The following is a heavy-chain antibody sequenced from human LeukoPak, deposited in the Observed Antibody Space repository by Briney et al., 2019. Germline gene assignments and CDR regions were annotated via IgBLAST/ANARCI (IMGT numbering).Heavy chain of an antibody. CDR2: IDTSGSA. D-gene: IGHD3-16*01. V-gene: IGHV4-61*02. CDR3: ARVRSGVVSD. J-gene: IGHJ4*02. CDR1: GDSISSISYY. Sequence: SQTLSLTCTVSGDSISSISYYWTWIRQPAGKGLEWIGRIDTSGSANYNPSLKSRVTISVDTSKNQFSLKLSSVTAADTAVYYCARVRSGVVSDWGQGTLVTVSS.